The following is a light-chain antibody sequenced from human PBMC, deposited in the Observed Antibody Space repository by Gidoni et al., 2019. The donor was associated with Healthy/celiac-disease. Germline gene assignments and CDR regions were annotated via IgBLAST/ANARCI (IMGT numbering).Light chain of an antibody. CDR2: AAS. V-gene: IGKV1-39*01. CDR1: QSISSY. J-gene: IGKJ2*01. CDR3: QQSDSTPYT. Sequence: DIKLTQSPSSLSASVGDRVTITCRASQSISSYLNWYQQKPGKAPKLLIYAASSLQSGVPSRFSGSGSGTDFTLTISSLQPEDFATDDCQQSDSTPYTFGQGTKLEIK.